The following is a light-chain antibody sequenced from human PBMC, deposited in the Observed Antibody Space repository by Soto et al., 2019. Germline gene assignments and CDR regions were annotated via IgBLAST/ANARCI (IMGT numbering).Light chain of an antibody. CDR3: QQYSDSSGA. V-gene: IGKV1-5*01. CDR2: DAS. CDR1: QSIGTW. J-gene: IGKJ1*01. Sequence: DIQVTQSASTLSASLGDRVTITCGASQSIGTWLAWYQQKTGKAPKLLIFDASTLESGVPSRFSGSGYGTDFNLTISSLQTDDFATYYCQQYSDSSGAFGQGTKVDIK.